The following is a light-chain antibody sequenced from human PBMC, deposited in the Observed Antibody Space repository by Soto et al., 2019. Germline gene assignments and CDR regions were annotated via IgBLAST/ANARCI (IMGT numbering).Light chain of an antibody. J-gene: IGKJ4*01. V-gene: IGKV1-39*01. CDR1: QSISSS. CDR2: PAS. CDR3: QQSYSTPLT. Sequence: DVQMTQSPSSLSASVGDRFTITCRASQSISSSLNWYQQKPGKAPKLLIYPASSLQSGVPSRFSGSGSGTDSTLTISSLQPEDFATYYCQQSYSTPLTFGGGTKVDIK.